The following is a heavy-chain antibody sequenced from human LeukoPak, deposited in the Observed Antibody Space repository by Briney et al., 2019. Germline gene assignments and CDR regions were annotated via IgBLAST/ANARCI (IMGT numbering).Heavy chain of an antibody. J-gene: IGHJ4*02. CDR2: IHQSGNA. CDR1: GGSISSYY. CDR3: ARRHSSSWATLEY. D-gene: IGHD6-13*01. Sequence: PEALSLTCTVPGGSISSYYWSSIRQPPGKGLEWVGFIHQSGNANFNSSLKSRVTMSVDTSKNQFSLKLSSVTAADTAVYYCARRHSSSWATLEYWGQGTLVTVSS. V-gene: IGHV4-59*08.